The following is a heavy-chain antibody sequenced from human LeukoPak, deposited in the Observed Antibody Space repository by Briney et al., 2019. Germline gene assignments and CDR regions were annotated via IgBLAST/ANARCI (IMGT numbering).Heavy chain of an antibody. V-gene: IGHV4-34*01. CDR3: AMGQQLVSDAFDI. D-gene: IGHD6-13*01. CDR2: INHSGST. CDR1: GGSFSGYY. Sequence: SETLSLTCAVYGGSFSGYYWSWIRQPPGKGLEWIGEINHSGSTNYNPSLKSRVTISVDASKNQFSLKLSSVTAADTAVYYCAMGQQLVSDAFDIWGQGTMVTVSS. J-gene: IGHJ3*02.